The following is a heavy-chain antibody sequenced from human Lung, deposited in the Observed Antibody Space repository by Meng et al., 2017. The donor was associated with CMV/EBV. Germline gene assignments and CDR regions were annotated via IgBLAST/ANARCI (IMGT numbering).Heavy chain of an antibody. CDR2: ISSSGTYI. J-gene: IGHJ6*02. D-gene: IGHD2-21*01. CDR3: ARDVSPRSSAYFAIYYFYALDV. CDR1: GFTFSSYS. Sequence: GXXRLSCAASGFTFSSYSMNWVRQAPGKGLEWVSSISSSGTYIYYADSVKGRFTISRDNAQNSLYLQMNSLRAEDTAVYYCARDVSPRSSAYFAIYYFYALDVWXQGTTVTVSS. V-gene: IGHV3-21*01.